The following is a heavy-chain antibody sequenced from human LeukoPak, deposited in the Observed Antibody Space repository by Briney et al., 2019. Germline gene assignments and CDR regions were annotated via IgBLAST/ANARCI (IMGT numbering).Heavy chain of an antibody. CDR2: IRYDGNEK. J-gene: IGHJ4*02. V-gene: IGHV3-30*02. CDR1: GFTFTSNA. CDR3: AQERDRRGYFDY. D-gene: IGHD2-15*01. Sequence: PGGSLRLSCAASGFTFTSNAMHWVRQAPGKGLEWVTFIRYDGNEKYYADSVKGRFTISRDNSQNTLYLQMNSLKVEDTAVYYCAQERDRRGYFDYWGQGTLVTVSS.